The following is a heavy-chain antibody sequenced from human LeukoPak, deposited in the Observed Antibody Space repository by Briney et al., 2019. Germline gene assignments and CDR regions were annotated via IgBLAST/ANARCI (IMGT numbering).Heavy chain of an antibody. CDR3: AKEEAITIFGVVHYYYYMDV. V-gene: IGHV3-30*18. CDR1: GFTFSSYG. Sequence: PEGSLRLSCAASGFTFSSYGMHWVRQAPGKGLEWVAVISYDGSNKYYADSVKGRFTISRDNSKNTLYLQMNSLRAEDTAVYYCAKEEAITIFGVVHYYYYMDVWGKGTTVTVSS. CDR2: ISYDGSNK. D-gene: IGHD3-3*01. J-gene: IGHJ6*03.